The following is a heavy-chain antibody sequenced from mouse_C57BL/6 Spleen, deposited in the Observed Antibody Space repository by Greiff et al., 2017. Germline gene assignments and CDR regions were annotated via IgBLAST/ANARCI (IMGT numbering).Heavy chain of an antibody. CDR3: ARWGLRRPDWYFDV. V-gene: IGHV3-6*01. D-gene: IGHD2-2*01. Sequence: VQLKESGPGLVKPSQSLSLTCSVTGYSITSGYYWNWIRQFPGNKLEWMGYISYDGSNNYNPSLKNRISITRDTSKNQFFLKLNSVTTEDTATYYCARWGLRRPDWYFDVWGTGTTVTVSS. J-gene: IGHJ1*03. CDR2: ISYDGSN. CDR1: GYSITSGYY.